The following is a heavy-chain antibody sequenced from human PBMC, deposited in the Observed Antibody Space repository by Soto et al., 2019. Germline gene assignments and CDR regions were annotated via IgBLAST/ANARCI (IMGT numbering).Heavy chain of an antibody. CDR3: VRGDDRVD. V-gene: IGHV3-21*01. CDR1: GFIFSSFT. CDR2: ISKSSSLI. Sequence: GGSRRRSCVGSGFIFSSFTMTWVRQAPGMGLQYLASISKSSSLIYYADSVRGRFIISRDNSKDSVFLQMYSLRAEDTAMYYCVRGDDRVDWGQGTLVTVSS. J-gene: IGHJ4*02. D-gene: IGHD1-1*01.